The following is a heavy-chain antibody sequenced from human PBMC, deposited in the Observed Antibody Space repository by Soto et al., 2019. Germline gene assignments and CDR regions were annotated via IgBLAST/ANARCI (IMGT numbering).Heavy chain of an antibody. CDR2: IYWDDDK. CDR1: GFSLSTGGVG. Sequence: QITLKESGPPLVEPTQTLTLTCDFSGFSLSTGGVGVGWIRQSPGKALEWLAFIYWDDDKRYSPALRSRLAIFKDTSKNQVVLKMTNMDPLDTGTYYCAYRQQYRGSWDSGWLDPWGQGTLVTVSS. D-gene: IGHD5-12*01. CDR3: AYRQQYRGSWDSGWLDP. J-gene: IGHJ5*02. V-gene: IGHV2-5*02.